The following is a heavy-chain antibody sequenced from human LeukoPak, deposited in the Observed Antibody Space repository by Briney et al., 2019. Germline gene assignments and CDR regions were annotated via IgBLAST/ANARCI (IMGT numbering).Heavy chain of an antibody. CDR1: GDSISSYY. J-gene: IGHJ5*02. V-gene: IGHV4-4*07. CDR3: ARHKWGSAGIAVAGNDWFDP. CDR2: IYTSGST. D-gene: IGHD6-19*01. Sequence: PSETLSLTCTVSGDSISSYYWSRIRQPAGNGLEWIGRIYTSGSTYYNPSLKSRVTISVDTSKNQFSLKLSSVTAADTAVYYCARHKWGSAGIAVAGNDWFDPWGQGTLVTVSS.